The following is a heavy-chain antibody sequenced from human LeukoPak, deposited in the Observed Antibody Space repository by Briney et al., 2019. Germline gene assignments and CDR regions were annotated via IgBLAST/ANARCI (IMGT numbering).Heavy chain of an antibody. CDR2: IKQDGSEK. D-gene: IGHD2-15*01. CDR3: ARDRGYCSGGSCYSVLDY. Sequence: GGSLRLSCAASGFTFSSYAMSWVRQAPGKGLEWVANIKQDGSEKYYVGSVKGRFTISRDNAKNLLYLQMNSLRAEDTAVYYCARDRGYCSGGSCYSVLDYWGQGTLVTVSS. V-gene: IGHV3-7*01. CDR1: GFTFSSYA. J-gene: IGHJ4*02.